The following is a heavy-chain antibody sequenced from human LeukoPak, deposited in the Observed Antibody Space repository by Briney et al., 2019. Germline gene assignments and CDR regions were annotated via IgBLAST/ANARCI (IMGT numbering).Heavy chain of an antibody. CDR1: GGTFSSYA. Sequence: ASVKVSCKASGGTFSSYAISWVRQAPGQGLEWMGRIIPILGIANYAQKFQGRVTITADKSTSTAYMELSSLRSEDTAVYYCARKKVYSGYDLGYYYGMDVWGQGTTVTVSS. D-gene: IGHD5-12*01. J-gene: IGHJ6*02. CDR3: ARKKVYSGYDLGYYYGMDV. CDR2: IIPILGIA. V-gene: IGHV1-69*04.